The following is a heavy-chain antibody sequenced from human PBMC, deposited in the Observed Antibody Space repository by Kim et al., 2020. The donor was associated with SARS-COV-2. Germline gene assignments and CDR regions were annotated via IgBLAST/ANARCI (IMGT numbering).Heavy chain of an antibody. Sequence: DGSSSTYADSVKGRFTISRDNAKNTLYLKMNSLRAEDTAVYYCARSDWFDFWGQGTLVTVSS. CDR2: DGSSS. J-gene: IGHJ5*01. CDR3: ARSDWFDF. V-gene: IGHV3-74*03.